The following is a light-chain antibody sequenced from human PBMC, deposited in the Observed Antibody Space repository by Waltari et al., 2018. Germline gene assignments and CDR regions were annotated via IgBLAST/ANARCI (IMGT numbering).Light chain of an antibody. V-gene: IGKV2-30*01. CDR2: KVS. Sequence: DVVMTQSPASLPVTGGQPASISCRASQSLVYGDGNTYFNWFHQRPGPSPRRLVYKVSDRDSGVTAGFSGSQSGTDFTLKISRVEAEDVGVYYCMQATHWPYTFGQWTKLEIK. CDR3: MQATHWPYT. J-gene: IGKJ2*01. CDR1: QSLVYGDGNTY.